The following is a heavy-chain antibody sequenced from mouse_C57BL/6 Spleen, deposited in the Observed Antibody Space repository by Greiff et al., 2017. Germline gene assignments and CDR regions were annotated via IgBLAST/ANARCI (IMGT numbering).Heavy chain of an antibody. Sequence: VQLVESGPGLVQPSQSLSITCTVSGFSFTSYGVHWVRQSPGKGLEWLGVIWSGGSTDYNAAFISRLSISKDNSKSQVFFKMNSLQADDTAIYYCARTTHDYDDGYFDYWGQGTTLTVSS. CDR3: ARTTHDYDDGYFDY. CDR1: GFSFTSYG. D-gene: IGHD2-4*01. J-gene: IGHJ2*01. CDR2: IWSGGST. V-gene: IGHV2-2*01.